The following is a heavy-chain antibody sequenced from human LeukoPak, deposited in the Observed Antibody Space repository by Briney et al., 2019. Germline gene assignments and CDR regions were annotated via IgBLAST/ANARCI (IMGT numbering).Heavy chain of an antibody. Sequence: SETLSLTCTVSGGSVSSGSYYWSWIRQPPGKGLEWIGYIYYSGSTNYNPSLKSRVTISVDTSKNQFSLKLSSVTAADTAVYYCARGRQRRGLWFGELLLAWFDPWGQGTLVTVSS. CDR1: GGSVSSGSYY. D-gene: IGHD3-10*01. J-gene: IGHJ5*02. CDR2: IYYSGST. CDR3: ARGRQRRGLWFGELLLAWFDP. V-gene: IGHV4-61*01.